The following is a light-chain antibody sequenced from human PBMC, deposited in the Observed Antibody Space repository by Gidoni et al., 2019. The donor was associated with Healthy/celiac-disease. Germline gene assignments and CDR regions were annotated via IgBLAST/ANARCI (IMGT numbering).Light chain of an antibody. Sequence: DIVMTQSPATLSVSPGERATLSCRASQSVSSNLAWYQQKPGQAPRLRIYGASTRATGIPARFSGSGSGTEFTLTISSLQSEDFAVYYCQQYNNWPGGTFGPGTKVEIK. CDR3: QQYNNWPGGT. CDR2: GAS. CDR1: QSVSSN. V-gene: IGKV3-15*01. J-gene: IGKJ3*01.